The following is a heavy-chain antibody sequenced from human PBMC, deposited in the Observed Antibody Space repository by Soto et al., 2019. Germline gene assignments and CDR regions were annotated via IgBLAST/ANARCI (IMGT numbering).Heavy chain of an antibody. V-gene: IGHV1-18*01. Sequence: ASGKVSCKASGYTFTSYGISWVRQAPGQGLEWMGWIGAYNGNTNYAQKLQGRVTMTTDTSTSTAYMELRSLRSDDTAVYYCARHSPLADAFDIWGQGTMVTVSS. CDR1: GYTFTSYG. J-gene: IGHJ3*02. CDR2: IGAYNGNT. CDR3: ARHSPLADAFDI.